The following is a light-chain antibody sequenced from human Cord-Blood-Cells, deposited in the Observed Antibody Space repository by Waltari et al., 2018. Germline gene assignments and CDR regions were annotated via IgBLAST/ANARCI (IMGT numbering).Light chain of an antibody. V-gene: IGKV3-15*01. CDR1: QSVSSN. CDR2: GAS. Sequence: EIVMTQSPATLSVSPGERATLSCRASQSVSSNLAWYQQKPGQAPRHLIYGASTRATGIPARSSGSGSGTEFTLTISSRQSEDFAVYYCQQYKNWTPAYTFGQGTKLEIK. CDR3: QQYKNWTPAYT. J-gene: IGKJ2*01.